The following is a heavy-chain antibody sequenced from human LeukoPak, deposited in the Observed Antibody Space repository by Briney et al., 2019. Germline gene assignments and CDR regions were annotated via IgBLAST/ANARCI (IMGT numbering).Heavy chain of an antibody. D-gene: IGHD2-15*01. Sequence: PGGSLRLSCAASGFTFRDYAMSWVRQTPGKGLEWVSVIGGSGGSTYYADSVKGRFTISRDDSKNTLYLQMNSLRAEDTAAYYCARGGKVVVAATDFDYWGQGTLVTVSS. CDR3: ARGGKVVVAATDFDY. CDR1: GFTFRDYA. V-gene: IGHV3-23*01. J-gene: IGHJ4*02. CDR2: IGGSGGST.